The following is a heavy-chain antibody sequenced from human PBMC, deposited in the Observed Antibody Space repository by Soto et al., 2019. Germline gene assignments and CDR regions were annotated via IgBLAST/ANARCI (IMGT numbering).Heavy chain of an antibody. CDR3: AVGRHKTSGSNTWFDP. J-gene: IGHJ5*02. V-gene: IGHV3-23*01. D-gene: IGHD3-22*01. CDR1: GFTFSSYA. CDR2: ISDTGGGT. Sequence: GGSLRLSCAASGFTFSSYAMHWVRQAPGKGLEWVSTISDTGGGTFYAGSVKGRFTISRDNSKNTLYLQMHSLRADDSAIYFCAVGRHKTSGSNTWFDPWGRGTLVTVSS.